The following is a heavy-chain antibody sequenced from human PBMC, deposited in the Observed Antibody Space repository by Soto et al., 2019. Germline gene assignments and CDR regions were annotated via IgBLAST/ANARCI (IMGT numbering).Heavy chain of an antibody. J-gene: IGHJ6*02. V-gene: IGHV1-2*04. CDR2: INPKSGGT. CDR3: ARGDSTDCSNGVCSFFYNHDMDV. D-gene: IGHD2-8*01. CDR1: GYSFTDYH. Sequence: QVQLVQSGAEVKKPGASVKVSCKASGYSFTDYHIHWVRQAPGQGLEWLGRINPKSGGTSTAQKFQGWVTTTTDTSSSTASMELTRLTSDDTAIYYCARGDSTDCSNGVCSFFYNHDMDVWGQGTTVTVSS.